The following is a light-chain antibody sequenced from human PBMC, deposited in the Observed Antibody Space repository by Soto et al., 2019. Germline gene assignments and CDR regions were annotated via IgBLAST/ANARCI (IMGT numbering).Light chain of an antibody. Sequence: DIQMTQSPSSLSASVGDRVTITCRASQSISSYLNWYQQKPGKAPKLLIYAASSLQSGVPSRFSVSGSGTDFTLTISSLQPEDFATYYCQQSYSTPLITFGQGTRLEIK. CDR3: QQSYSTPLIT. CDR2: AAS. V-gene: IGKV1-39*01. CDR1: QSISSY. J-gene: IGKJ5*01.